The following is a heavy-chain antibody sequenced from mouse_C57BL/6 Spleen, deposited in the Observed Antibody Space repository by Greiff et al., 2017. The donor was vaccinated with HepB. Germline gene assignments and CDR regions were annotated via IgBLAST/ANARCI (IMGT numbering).Heavy chain of an antibody. CDR3: ARGDTVVDKYFDV. V-gene: IGHV1-72*01. D-gene: IGHD1-1*01. Sequence: QVQLPQPGAELLKPGASVKLSCKASGYTFTSYWMHWVKQRHGRGLEWIGRLDPNSGGTKYNEKFKSKDTLTVDKPSSTAYMQLSSLTSDDSTVYYCARGDTVVDKYFDVWGKGTTGSVSS. J-gene: IGHJ1*03. CDR1: GYTFTSYW. CDR2: LDPNSGGT.